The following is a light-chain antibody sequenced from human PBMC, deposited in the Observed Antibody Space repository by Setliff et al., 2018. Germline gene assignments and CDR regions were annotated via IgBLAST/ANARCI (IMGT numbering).Light chain of an antibody. Sequence: EIVMTQFLAALSVSPGDEVTLSCGASQNILTNLAWYQQKSGQAPRLLVSAASTRATDIPVRFSGSGSMTHFTLTISSLQSEDFAVYYCQQYFRWPLTFGGGTKVDIK. V-gene: IGKV3D-15*01. CDR2: AAS. CDR1: QNILTN. J-gene: IGKJ4*01. CDR3: QQYFRWPLT.